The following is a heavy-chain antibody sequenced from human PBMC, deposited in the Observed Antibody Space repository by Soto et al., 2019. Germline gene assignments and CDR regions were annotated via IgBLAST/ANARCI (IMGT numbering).Heavy chain of an antibody. J-gene: IGHJ4*02. V-gene: IGHV1-3*01. CDR2: ISVGNGKT. CDR3: ARDRMH. CDR1: GYTFTHYS. Sequence: QVQLVQSGAEVKKPGASVKVSGRASGYTFTHYSIHWVRQAPGQRLEWMGWISVGNGKTEYLRKFQDRVSITRDTSASTAYLELSSLRSEDTAVYYCARDRMHWGQGPLVTVSS.